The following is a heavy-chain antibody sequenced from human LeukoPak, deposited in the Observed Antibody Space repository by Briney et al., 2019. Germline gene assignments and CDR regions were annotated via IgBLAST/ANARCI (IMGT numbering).Heavy chain of an antibody. CDR2: ISSSSSTI. CDR1: GFTFSSYS. V-gene: IGHV3-48*01. D-gene: IGHD3-22*01. Sequence: GGSLRLSCAASGFTFSSYSMNWVRQAPGKGLEWVSYISSSSSTIYYADSVKGRFTISRDNAKNSLYLQMNSLRAEDTAVYYCARGSRNHFDYSGYYSYWGQGTLVTVSS. J-gene: IGHJ4*02. CDR3: ARGSRNHFDYSGYYSY.